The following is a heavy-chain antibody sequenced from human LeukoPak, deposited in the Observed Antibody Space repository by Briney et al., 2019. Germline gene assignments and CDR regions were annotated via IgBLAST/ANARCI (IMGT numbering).Heavy chain of an antibody. CDR1: GYTLTELS. Sequence: GASVKVSCKVSGYTLTELSMHWVRQAPGKGLEWMGGFDPEDGETIYAQKFQGRVTMTEDTSTDTAYMELSSLRSEDTAVYYCATVLRTTGTTGFDYWGQGTLVTVSS. V-gene: IGHV1-24*01. CDR2: FDPEDGET. J-gene: IGHJ4*02. D-gene: IGHD1-1*01. CDR3: ATVLRTTGTTGFDY.